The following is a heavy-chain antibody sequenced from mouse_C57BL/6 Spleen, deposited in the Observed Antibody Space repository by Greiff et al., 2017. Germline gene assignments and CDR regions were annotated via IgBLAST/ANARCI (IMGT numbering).Heavy chain of an antibody. CDR2: IYPGDGDT. D-gene: IGHD1-1*02. J-gene: IGHJ1*03. V-gene: IGHV1-82*01. CDR3: AREGGPWYFDV. CDR1: GYAFSSSW. Sequence: VQLQQSGPELVKPGASVKISCKASGYAFSSSWMNWVKQRPGKGLEWIGRIYPGDGDTNYNGKFKGKATLTADKSSSTAYMQLSSLTSEDSAVYFCAREGGPWYFDVWGTGTTVTVSS.